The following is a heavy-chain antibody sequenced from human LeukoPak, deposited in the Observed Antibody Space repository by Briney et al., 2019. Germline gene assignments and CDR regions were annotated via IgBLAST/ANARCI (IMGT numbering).Heavy chain of an antibody. CDR3: ARRTGSSSWAYYYGMDV. Sequence: SETLSLTCTVSGGSISSSSYSWGWLRQPPGKGLEWIGSIYYSGSTYYNPSLKSRVTISVDTSKNQFSLKLSSVTAADTAVYYCARRTGSSSWAYYYGMDVWGRGTTVTVSS. J-gene: IGHJ6*02. CDR2: IYYSGST. CDR1: GGSISSSSYS. V-gene: IGHV4-39*01. D-gene: IGHD6-13*01.